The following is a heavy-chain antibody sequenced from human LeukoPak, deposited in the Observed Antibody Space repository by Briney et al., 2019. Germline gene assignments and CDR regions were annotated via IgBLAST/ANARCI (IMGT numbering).Heavy chain of an antibody. Sequence: ASVKVSCKASGYTFTSYYMHWVRQAPGQGLEWMGIINPSGGSTSYAQKFQGRVTMTRDTSTSTVYMELSSLRSEDTAVYYCASSAWGLAAADPRSYYMDVWGKGTTVTISS. CDR1: GYTFTSYY. D-gene: IGHD6-13*01. CDR3: ASSAWGLAAADPRSYYMDV. J-gene: IGHJ6*03. CDR2: INPSGGST. V-gene: IGHV1-46*01.